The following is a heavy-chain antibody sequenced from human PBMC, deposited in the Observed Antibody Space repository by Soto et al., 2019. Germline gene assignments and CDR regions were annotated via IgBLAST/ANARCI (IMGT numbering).Heavy chain of an antibody. Sequence: QVQLVQSGTEVKRPGASVKVSCKASGYTFTGYGISWVRQAPGQGLEWMGRINAYNDNSDYAQKFQGRATLTTDTSPRPAFMELRSLKSDDTALYYGARTRGSPAVYLDFWGQGTLVTVSS. J-gene: IGHJ4*02. CDR2: INAYNDNS. CDR3: ARTRGSPAVYLDF. CDR1: GYTFTGYG. V-gene: IGHV1-18*01.